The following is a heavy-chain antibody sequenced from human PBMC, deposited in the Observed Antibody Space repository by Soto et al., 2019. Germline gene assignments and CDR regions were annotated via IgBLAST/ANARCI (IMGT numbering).Heavy chain of an antibody. J-gene: IGHJ4*02. CDR1: GASVKRSNYF. D-gene: IGHD2-15*01. V-gene: IGHV4-39*01. Sequence: SETLSLTCTVPGASVKRSNYFWGWIRQPPGKGLEFVGSVHSSGGTYYNPSLKSRATVSVDTSKNQFSLRLKSVTGTDTAVYYCGRLAEAATGHFDFDFWGQGTLVTVSS. CDR3: GRLAEAATGHFDFDF. CDR2: VHSSGGT.